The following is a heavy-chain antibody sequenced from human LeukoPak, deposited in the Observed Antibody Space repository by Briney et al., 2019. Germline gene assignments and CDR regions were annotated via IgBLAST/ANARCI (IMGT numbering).Heavy chain of an antibody. V-gene: IGHV4-34*01. CDR3: ARGRGYNWDQIYFVY. CDR2: INHSGSS. J-gene: IGHJ4*01. Sequence: SETLSLTCAVPNGSFSGYFWSWLRQPPGKGLECIRDINHSGSSHYNPSLKNRAVMSIDTSKNEFSLRLTSVTAADTAVYYCARGRGYNWDQIYFVYWGLGTLVTVSS. CDR1: NGSFSGYF. D-gene: IGHD1-20*01.